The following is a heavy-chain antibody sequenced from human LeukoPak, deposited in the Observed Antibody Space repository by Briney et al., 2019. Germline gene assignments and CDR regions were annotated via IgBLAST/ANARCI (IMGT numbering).Heavy chain of an antibody. J-gene: IGHJ2*01. V-gene: IGHV4-61*05. CDR3: ASWRGGDGSYYIRPWYFDL. Sequence: SETLSLTCTVSGGSISSSSYYWGWIRQPPGKALEWIGYIYYSGSTNYNPSLKSRVTISVDTSKNQSSLKLSSVTAADTAVYYCASWRGGDGSYYIRPWYFDLWGRGTLVTVSS. D-gene: IGHD1-26*01. CDR2: IYYSGST. CDR1: GGSISSSSYY.